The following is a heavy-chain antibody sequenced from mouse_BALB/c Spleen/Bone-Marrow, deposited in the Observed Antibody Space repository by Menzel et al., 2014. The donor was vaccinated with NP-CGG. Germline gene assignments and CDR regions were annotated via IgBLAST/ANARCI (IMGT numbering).Heavy chain of an antibody. V-gene: IGHV2-9*02. CDR3: ARVIRYESYFDY. Sequence: EHLVESGPGLVAPSRSLSITCTVSGFSLTSYGVHWVRQPPGKGLEWLGVIWAGGSTNYNSALMSRLSISKDNSKSQVFLKMNSLQTDDTAMYYCARVIRYESYFDYWGQGTTLTVSS. J-gene: IGHJ2*01. CDR2: IWAGGST. D-gene: IGHD2-14*01. CDR1: GFSLTSYG.